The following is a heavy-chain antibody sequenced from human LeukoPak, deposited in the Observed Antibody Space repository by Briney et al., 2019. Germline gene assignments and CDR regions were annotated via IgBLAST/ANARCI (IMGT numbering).Heavy chain of an antibody. Sequence: PSETLSLTCAVSGGSISSGGYSWSWIRQPPGKGLEWIGYIYHSGSTYYNPSLKSRVIISVDRSKNQFSLKLSSVTAADTAVYYCARSLRYAFDIWGQGTMVTVSS. V-gene: IGHV4-30-2*01. J-gene: IGHJ3*02. D-gene: IGHD3-16*02. CDR2: IYHSGST. CDR1: GGSISSGGYS. CDR3: ARSLRYAFDI.